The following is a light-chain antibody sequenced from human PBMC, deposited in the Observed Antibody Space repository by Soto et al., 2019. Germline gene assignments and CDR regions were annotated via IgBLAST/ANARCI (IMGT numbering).Light chain of an antibody. CDR1: QNINNY. CDR2: HAS. Sequence: DIQMTQSPSSLSASVGDRVTITFQASQNINNYLNWYQQKPGRAPKLLIYHASNLEAGVPSRFRGSGSGTDFTFTISRLQPEDIATYYCQQYENLPTFGQGTRLEI. CDR3: QQYENLPT. J-gene: IGKJ5*01. V-gene: IGKV1-33*01.